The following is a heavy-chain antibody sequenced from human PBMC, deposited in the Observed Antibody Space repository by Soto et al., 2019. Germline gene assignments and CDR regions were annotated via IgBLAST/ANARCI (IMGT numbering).Heavy chain of an antibody. Sequence: ASVKVSCKASGYTFTGYYMHWVRQAPGQGLEWMGWINPSSGGTNYAQKFQGRVTMTRDTSISTAYMELRRLRSDDTAVYYCAREIRSGKAFDIWGQGAMVTVSS. D-gene: IGHD3-3*01. V-gene: IGHV1-2*02. CDR1: GYTFTGYY. CDR2: INPSSGGT. J-gene: IGHJ3*02. CDR3: AREIRSGKAFDI.